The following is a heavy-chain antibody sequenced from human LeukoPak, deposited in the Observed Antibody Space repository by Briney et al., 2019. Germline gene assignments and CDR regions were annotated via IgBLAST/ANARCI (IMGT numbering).Heavy chain of an antibody. CDR3: ASGRYYYYMDV. CDR1: GFTFSSYW. D-gene: IGHD1-26*01. CDR2: IKQDGSEK. Sequence: GGSLRLSCAASGFTFSSYWMSWVRQAPGKGLEWVANIKQDGSEKYYVDSVKGRFTISRDNAKNSLFLQMNSLRAEDTAVYYCASGRYYYYMDVWGTGTTVSVFS. V-gene: IGHV3-7*01. J-gene: IGHJ6*03.